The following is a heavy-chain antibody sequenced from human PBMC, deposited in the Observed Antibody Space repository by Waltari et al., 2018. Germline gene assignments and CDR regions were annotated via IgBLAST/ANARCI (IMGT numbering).Heavy chain of an antibody. Sequence: QVQLQESRPGLVKPSETLSLTCTVSGGSISSYYWSWIRQPDGKGLEWIGRIDTSGSTNYKPSLDGRDDMSIDKTKNQFSLKLRSVTAADTAVYYCASGFRGVICACDIWGQGKMVTVSS. D-gene: IGHD3-16*02. CDR1: GGSISSYY. J-gene: IGHJ3*02. CDR3: ASGFRGVICACDI. CDR2: IDTSGST. V-gene: IGHV4-4*07.